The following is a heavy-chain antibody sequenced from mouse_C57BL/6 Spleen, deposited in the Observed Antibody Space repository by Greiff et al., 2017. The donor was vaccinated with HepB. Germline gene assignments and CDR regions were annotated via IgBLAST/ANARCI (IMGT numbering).Heavy chain of an antibody. CDR2: IYPYNGVS. V-gene: IGHV1-31*01. CDR3: ARSHYYGSSYYAMDY. J-gene: IGHJ4*01. D-gene: IGHD1-1*01. CDR1: GYSFTGYY. Sequence: EVQLQQSGPELVKPGASVKISCKASGYSFTGYYMHWVKQSHGNILDWIGYIYPYNGVSSYNQNFKGKATLTVDKSSSTAYMELRSLTSEDSAVYYCARSHYYGSSYYAMDYWGQGTSVTVSS.